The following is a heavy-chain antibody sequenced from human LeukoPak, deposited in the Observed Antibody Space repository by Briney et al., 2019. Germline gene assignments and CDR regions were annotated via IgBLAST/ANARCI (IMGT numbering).Heavy chain of an antibody. D-gene: IGHD2-15*01. CDR3: VCCSGGSCYFDY. CDR2: FDPEDGET. J-gene: IGHJ4*02. Sequence: GASVKVSCKVSGYTLTELSMHWVRQAPGKGLEWMGGFDPEDGETIYAQKFQGRVTMTEDTSTDTAYMELSSLRSEDTAVYYCVCCSGGSCYFDYWGQGTLVTVSS. CDR1: GYTLTELS. V-gene: IGHV1-24*01.